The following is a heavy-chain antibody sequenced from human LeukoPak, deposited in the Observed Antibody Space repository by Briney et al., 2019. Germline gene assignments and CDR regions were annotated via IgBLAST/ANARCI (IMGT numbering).Heavy chain of an antibody. D-gene: IGHD6-13*01. Sequence: PSETLSLTCTVSGGSISSYYWSWIRQPPGKGLEWIGYIYYSGSTNYNPSLKSRVTISVDTSKNQFSLKLSSVTAADTAVYYCARAGIAAAGTGEAFHIWGQGTMVTVSS. J-gene: IGHJ3*02. CDR1: GGSISSYY. CDR3: ARAGIAAAGTGEAFHI. CDR2: IYYSGST. V-gene: IGHV4-59*01.